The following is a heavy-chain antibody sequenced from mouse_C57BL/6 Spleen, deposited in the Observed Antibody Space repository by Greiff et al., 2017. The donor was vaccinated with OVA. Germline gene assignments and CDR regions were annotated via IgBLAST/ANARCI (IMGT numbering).Heavy chain of an antibody. V-gene: IGHV5-9-1*02. D-gene: IGHD2-5*01. CDR2: ISSGGDYI. CDR3: TREAYSKYYFDY. J-gene: IGHJ2*01. CDR1: GFTFRSYA. Sequence: EVQGVESGEGLVKPGGSLKLSCAASGFTFRSYAMSWVRQTPEKRLEWVAYISSGGDYIYYADTVKGRFTISRDNARNTLYLQMSSLKSEDTAMYYCTREAYSKYYFDYWGQGTTLTVSS.